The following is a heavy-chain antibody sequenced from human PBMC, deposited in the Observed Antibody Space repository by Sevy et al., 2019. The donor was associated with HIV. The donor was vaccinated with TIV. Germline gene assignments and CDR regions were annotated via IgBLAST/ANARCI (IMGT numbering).Heavy chain of an antibody. CDR3: VKVAGSGTYYSGDFDY. CDR1: GFTFTSQA. V-gene: IGHV3-23*01. CDR2: ISSSGAST. D-gene: IGHD3-10*01. Sequence: GGSLRLSCAASGFTFTSQAMSWVRQAPGKGPEWVSGISSSGASTYYAESAKGRFTISRDNSKSTLYLQMNSLRAEDTALYYCVKVAGSGTYYSGDFDYWGQGTLVTVSS. J-gene: IGHJ4*02.